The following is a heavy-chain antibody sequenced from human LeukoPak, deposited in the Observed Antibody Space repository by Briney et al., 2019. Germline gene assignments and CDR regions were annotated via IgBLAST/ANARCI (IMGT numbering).Heavy chain of an antibody. J-gene: IGHJ4*02. CDR1: GGSISSYY. V-gene: IGHV4-4*07. Sequence: SETLSLTCTVSGGSISSYYWSWIRQPAGKGLEWIGRIYTSGSTNYNPSLKSRVTMSVDTSKNQFSLKLSSVTAADTAVYYCGSGLISSGYIDYWGQGTLVTVSS. CDR3: GSGLISSGYIDY. CDR2: IYTSGST. D-gene: IGHD3-22*01.